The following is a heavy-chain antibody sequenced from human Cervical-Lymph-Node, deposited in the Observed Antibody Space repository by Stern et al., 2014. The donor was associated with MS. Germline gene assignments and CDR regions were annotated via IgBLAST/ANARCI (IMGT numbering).Heavy chain of an antibody. J-gene: IGHJ3*02. Sequence: QVKLVQSGDEVKKPGASVKVSCKASGYTFTSYGISWERQAPGQGHEWMGCISSYNCNSTYPQKLQGRVTITTDTSTSTAYMELRSLRSDDTAVYYCARGLLGSENAFDIWGQGTMVTVSS. CDR2: ISSYNCNS. D-gene: IGHD2-15*01. CDR1: GYTFTSYG. V-gene: IGHV1-18*01. CDR3: ARGLLGSENAFDI.